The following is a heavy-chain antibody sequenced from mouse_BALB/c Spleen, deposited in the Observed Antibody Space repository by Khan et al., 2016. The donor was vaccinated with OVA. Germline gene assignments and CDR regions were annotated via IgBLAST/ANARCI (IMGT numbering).Heavy chain of an antibody. CDR2: IWAGGST. V-gene: IGHV2-9*02. CDR3: ARNREPDYFDY. CDR1: GFSLTSYG. J-gene: IGHJ2*01. Sequence: QVQLKQSGPGLVAPSQSLSITCTVSGFSLTSYGVHWVRQPPGKGLEWLGVIWAGGSTNYYSALMSRLSISKDSSKSQVFLKMNRLQTDDTTMYYCARNREPDYFDYWGQGTTLTVSS.